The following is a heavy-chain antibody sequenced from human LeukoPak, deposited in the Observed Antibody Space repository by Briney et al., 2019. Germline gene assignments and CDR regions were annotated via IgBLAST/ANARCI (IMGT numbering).Heavy chain of an antibody. J-gene: IGHJ4*02. CDR3: ARVSPRDCSSTSCFPDY. Sequence: SETLSLTCTVSGGSISSYYWSWIRQPPGKGLEWIGYIYYSGSTNYNPSLKGRVTISVDTSKNQFSLKLSSVTAADTAVYYCARVSPRDCSSTSCFPDYWGQGTLVTVSS. D-gene: IGHD2-2*01. CDR2: IYYSGST. CDR1: GGSISSYY. V-gene: IGHV4-59*01.